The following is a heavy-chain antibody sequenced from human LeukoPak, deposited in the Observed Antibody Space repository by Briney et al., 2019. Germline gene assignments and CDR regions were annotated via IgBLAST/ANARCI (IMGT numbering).Heavy chain of an antibody. J-gene: IGHJ3*01. CDR3: ARGSGLQGNPGIGGARHSLDV. CDR2: FHNCGDT. V-gene: IGHV3-13*04. Sequence: GGSLRLSCAASGFIFSNFDMHWVRQPKGKVLQLVSNFHNCGDTYYPASVKGRFTISRENAKNSFYLQMNSLRVGDAAVYYCARGSGLQGNPGIGGARHSLDVWGPGTLVTVSS. D-gene: IGHD3-10*01. CDR1: GFIFSNFD.